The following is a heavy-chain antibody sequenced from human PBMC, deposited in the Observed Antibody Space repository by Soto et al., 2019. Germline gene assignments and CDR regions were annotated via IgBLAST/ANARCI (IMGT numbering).Heavy chain of an antibody. CDR2: INPNSGGT. CDR1: GYTISDYY. Sequence: ASVKVSCRASGYTISDYYIDWVRQAPGQGLEWMGWINPNSGGTKYAPKFQGGVTMTRDTSITTAYMELSRLRSGDTAVYYCAKEPATAKPEGVDFWGQGTLVTVSS. J-gene: IGHJ4*02. V-gene: IGHV1-2*02. CDR3: AKEPATAKPEGVDF. D-gene: IGHD1-1*01.